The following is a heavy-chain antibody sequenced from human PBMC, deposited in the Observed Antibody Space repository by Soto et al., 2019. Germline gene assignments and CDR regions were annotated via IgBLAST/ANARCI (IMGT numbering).Heavy chain of an antibody. CDR2: ISGHIAKT. D-gene: IGHD1-26*01. J-gene: IGHJ4*02. CDR1: GYSFHNFG. V-gene: IGHV1-18*04. Sequence: QVQLVQSGPEVKKPGASVKVSCKASGYSFHNFGIIWVRQAPGQGLEWMGWISGHIAKTNYAQKFQGKVTMTTDTSTSTAYMELNTLTSDDTAMYYCARGPPSGSFSLTPRYWGQGTLVTVSS. CDR3: ARGPPSGSFSLTPRY.